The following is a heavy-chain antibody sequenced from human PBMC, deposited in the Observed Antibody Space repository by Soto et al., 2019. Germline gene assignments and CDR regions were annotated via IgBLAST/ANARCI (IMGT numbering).Heavy chain of an antibody. J-gene: IGHJ6*02. CDR2: IYHSGST. V-gene: IGHV4-34*01. D-gene: IGHD2-2*01. CDR1: GGSFSGYY. CDR3: ARGKYCISTSCYGATYYYYYGMDV. Sequence: SETLSLTCAVYGGSFSGYYWSWIRQPPGKGLEWIGEIYHSGSTNYNPSLKSRVTISVDKSKNQFSLKLSSVTAADTAVYYCARGKYCISTSCYGATYYYYYGMDVWGQGTTVTVSS.